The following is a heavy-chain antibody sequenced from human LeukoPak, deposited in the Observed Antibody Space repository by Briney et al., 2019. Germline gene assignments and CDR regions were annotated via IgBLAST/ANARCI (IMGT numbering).Heavy chain of an antibody. CDR2: ISSSSSYI. CDR3: AREARFHAFDI. CDR1: GFTFSSYS. J-gene: IGHJ3*02. D-gene: IGHD2-21*01. Sequence: GGSLRLSCAASGFTFSSYSMNWVRQAPGKGLEWVSSISSSSSYIYYADSVKGRFTISRDNAKDSLYLQMNSLRAEDTAVYYCAREARFHAFDIWGQGTMVTVSS. V-gene: IGHV3-21*01.